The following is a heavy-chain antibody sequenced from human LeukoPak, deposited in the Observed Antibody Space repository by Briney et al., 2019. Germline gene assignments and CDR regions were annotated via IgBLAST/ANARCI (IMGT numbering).Heavy chain of an antibody. CDR2: INHSGST. J-gene: IGHJ5*01. CDR3: ACDYGDYTAFDP. D-gene: IGHD4-17*01. CDR1: GGSFSGYY. Sequence: SETLSLTCAVYGGSFSGYYWSWIRQPPGKGLEWIGEINHSGSTNYNPSLKSRVTISVDTSKNQFSLKLSSVTAADTAVYYCACDYGDYTAFDPWGEGTLVTVSS. V-gene: IGHV4-34*01.